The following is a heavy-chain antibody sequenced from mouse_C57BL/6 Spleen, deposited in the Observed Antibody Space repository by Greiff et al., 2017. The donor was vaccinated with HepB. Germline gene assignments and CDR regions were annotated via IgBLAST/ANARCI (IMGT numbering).Heavy chain of an antibody. J-gene: IGHJ4*01. CDR1: GFTFSSYG. CDR3: ARHVGAMDY. V-gene: IGHV5-6*01. Sequence: EVQGVESGGDLVKPGGSLKLSCAASGFTFSSYGMSWVRQTPDKRLEWVATISSGGSYTYYPDSAKGRFTISRDNAKNTLYLQMSSLKSEDTAMYYCARHVGAMDYWGQGTSVTVSS. CDR2: ISSGGSYT.